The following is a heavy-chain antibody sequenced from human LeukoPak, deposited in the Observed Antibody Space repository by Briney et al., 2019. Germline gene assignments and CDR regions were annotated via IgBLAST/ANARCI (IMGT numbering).Heavy chain of an antibody. J-gene: IGHJ5*02. D-gene: IGHD6-6*01. V-gene: IGHV4-61*02. CDR1: GGSISSGSYY. CDR2: IYTSGST. CDR3: ARAPMYSSSSLWFDP. Sequence: SQTLSLTCTVSGGSISSGSYYWSWIRQPAGKGLEWIGRIYTSGSTNYNPSLKSRVTISVDTSKNQFSLKLSSVTAADTAVYYCARAPMYSSSSLWFDPWGQGTLVTVSP.